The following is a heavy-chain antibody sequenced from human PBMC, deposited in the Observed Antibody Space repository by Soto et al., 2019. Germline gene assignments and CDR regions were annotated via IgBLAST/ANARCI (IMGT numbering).Heavy chain of an antibody. V-gene: IGHV4-59*01. Sequence: SETLSLTCTVSGGSIIRYYWSWILQPPGKGLEWIGYMYNTGSTVYNPSFKSRVTISVDTSKNQFSLKLNSVTAADTAVYYCARDLWGYCGTDCYPLDVWGQGTTVTVS. CDR2: MYNTGST. J-gene: IGHJ6*02. CDR3: ARDLWGYCGTDCYPLDV. CDR1: GGSIIRYY. D-gene: IGHD2-21*02.